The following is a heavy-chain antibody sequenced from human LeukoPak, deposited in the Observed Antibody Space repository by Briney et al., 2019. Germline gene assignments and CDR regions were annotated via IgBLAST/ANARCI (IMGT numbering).Heavy chain of an antibody. Sequence: GRSLRLSCAASGFTFSRHAMHWVRQAPGKGLEWVAVIWYDGSNKYYADSVKGRSTISRDNSNNTLYLQMNSLRAEDTAVYYCAKIPGYNWNYVDRFDPWGQGTLVTVSS. CDR2: IWYDGSNK. V-gene: IGHV3-33*06. J-gene: IGHJ5*02. D-gene: IGHD1-7*01. CDR1: GFTFSRHA. CDR3: AKIPGYNWNYVDRFDP.